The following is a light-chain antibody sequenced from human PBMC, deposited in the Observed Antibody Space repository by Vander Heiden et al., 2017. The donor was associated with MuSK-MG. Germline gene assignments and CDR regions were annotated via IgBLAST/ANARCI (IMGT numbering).Light chain of an antibody. CDR3: QVWDSDSDHPV. V-gene: IGLV3-21*04. Sequence: SYVLTQPPSVPVAPGETARITCGGDNIGGKSVHWYQQKPGQAPVLVIYYDNERPSGIPERFSGSNSGDTATLTISRVDAGDEADYYCQVWDSDSDHPVFGAGTKVTAL. J-gene: IGLJ1*01. CDR2: YDN. CDR1: NIGGKS.